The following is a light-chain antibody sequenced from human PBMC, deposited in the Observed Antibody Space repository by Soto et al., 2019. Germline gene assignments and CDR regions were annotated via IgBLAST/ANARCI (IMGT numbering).Light chain of an antibody. CDR2: GAS. CDR3: QQYGSSPLT. CDR1: QSVSSSY. J-gene: IGKJ4*01. Sequence: EIVLSQSPGTLSLSAGERATLSCRPSQSVSSSYLAWYQQKPGQAPRLLIYGASSRATGIPDRFSGSGSGTDFTLTISRLEPEDFAVYYCQQYGSSPLTFGGGTKVDI. V-gene: IGKV3-20*01.